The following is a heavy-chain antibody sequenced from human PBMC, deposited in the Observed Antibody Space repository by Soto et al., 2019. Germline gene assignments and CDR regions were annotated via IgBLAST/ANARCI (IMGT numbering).Heavy chain of an antibody. CDR3: ARDLRNDVVVVAATPDY. CDR1: GYTFTSYY. Sequence: ASVKVSCKASGYTFTSYYVHWVLQAPGQGLEWMGIINPSGGSTSYAQKFQGRVTMTRDTSTSTVYMELSSLRSEDTAVYYCARDLRNDVVVVAATPDYWGQGTLVTVSS. J-gene: IGHJ4*02. V-gene: IGHV1-46*01. CDR2: INPSGGST. D-gene: IGHD2-15*01.